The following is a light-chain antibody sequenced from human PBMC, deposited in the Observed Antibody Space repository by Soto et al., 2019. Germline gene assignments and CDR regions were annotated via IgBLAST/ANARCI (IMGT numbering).Light chain of an antibody. Sequence: EIVLTQSPGTLSLSPGERATLSCRASQSVSTSQLAWYQQKPGQAPRLLIYSTSSRATGIPDRFSGSGSGTDFTLTISRLEPEDFALYYCQQSGRSSYTFGQGTKLEIK. CDR2: STS. J-gene: IGKJ2*01. V-gene: IGKV3-20*01. CDR1: QSVSTSQ. CDR3: QQSGRSSYT.